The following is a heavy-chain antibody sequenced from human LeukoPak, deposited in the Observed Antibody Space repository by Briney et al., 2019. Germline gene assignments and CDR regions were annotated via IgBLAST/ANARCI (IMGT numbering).Heavy chain of an antibody. Sequence: KSSETLSLTCTVSGGSISSGSYYWSWIRQPAGKGLEWIGRIYTSGSTNYNPSLKSRVTISVDTSKNQFSLKLSSVTAADTAVYYCARSDYDILTGYYPWGQGTLVTVSS. CDR3: ARSDYDILTGYYP. J-gene: IGHJ5*02. CDR1: GGSISSGSYY. CDR2: IYTSGST. V-gene: IGHV4-61*02. D-gene: IGHD3-9*01.